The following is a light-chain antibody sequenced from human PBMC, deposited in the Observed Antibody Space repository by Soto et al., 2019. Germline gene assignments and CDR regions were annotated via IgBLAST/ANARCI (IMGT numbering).Light chain of an antibody. CDR1: QSVRSN. CDR2: DAS. V-gene: IGKV3-15*01. J-gene: IGKJ4*01. Sequence: EIVLTQSPATLSVSPGERATLSCRASQSVRSNLAWYQQKPGQAPRLLIFDASTRATNIPARFSGSGSVTEFTLTISSLQSEDFAVYYCQQYSNWPPLTFGGGTKVEIK. CDR3: QQYSNWPPLT.